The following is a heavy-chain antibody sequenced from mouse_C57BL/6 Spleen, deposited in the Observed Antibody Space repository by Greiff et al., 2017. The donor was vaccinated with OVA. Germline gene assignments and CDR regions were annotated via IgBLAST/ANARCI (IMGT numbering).Heavy chain of an antibody. V-gene: IGHV1-82*01. CDR1: GYAFSSSW. Sequence: VQRVESGPELVKPGASVKISCKASGYAFSSSWMNWVKQRPGKGLEWIGRIYPGDGDTNYNGKFKGKATLTADKSSSTAYMQRSSRTSENSAVYFCARGYDYGGDFDYWGQGTTLTVSS. CDR3: ARGYDYGGDFDY. J-gene: IGHJ2*01. D-gene: IGHD2-4*01. CDR2: IYPGDGDT.